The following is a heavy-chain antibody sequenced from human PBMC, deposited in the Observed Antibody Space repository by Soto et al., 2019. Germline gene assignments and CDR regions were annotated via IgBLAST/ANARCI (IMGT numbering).Heavy chain of an antibody. CDR1: GFTFNNFA. J-gene: IGHJ4*02. V-gene: IGHV3-23*01. CDR2: ISGSGDDT. CDR3: ANPIPKTGTTFGF. D-gene: IGHD1-1*01. Sequence: QLLESGGGFVQPGGSLRLSCVASGFTFNNFAMAWVRQAPWEGLEWVSAISGSGDDTFYADSMKGRFTISRDNSKDTLYLQISSLRAEDTAVYYCANPIPKTGTTFGFWGQGTLVTVSS.